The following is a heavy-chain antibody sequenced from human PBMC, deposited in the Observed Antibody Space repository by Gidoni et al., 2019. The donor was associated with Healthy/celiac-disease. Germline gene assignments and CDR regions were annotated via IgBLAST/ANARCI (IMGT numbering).Heavy chain of an antibody. J-gene: IGHJ6*02. CDR2: IDPSDSYT. V-gene: IGHV5-10-1*03. CDR3: ARETGTTYYYYGMDV. Sequence: EVQLVQSGAEVKKPGESLRISCKGSGYSFTSYWISWVRQMPGKGLERMGRIDPSDSYTNYSPSFQGHVTISADKSISTAYLQWSSLKASDTAMYYCARETGTTYYYYGMDVWGQGTTVTVSS. CDR1: GYSFTSYW. D-gene: IGHD1-7*01.